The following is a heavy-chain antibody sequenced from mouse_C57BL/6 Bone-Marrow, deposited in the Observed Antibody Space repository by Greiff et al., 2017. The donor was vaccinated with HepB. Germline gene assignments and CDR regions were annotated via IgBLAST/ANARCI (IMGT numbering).Heavy chain of an antibody. CDR2: INPGSGGT. CDR3: ARWGLLRAMDY. V-gene: IGHV1-54*01. CDR1: GYAFTNYL. Sequence: VQLQESGAELVRPGTSVKVSCKASGYAFTNYLIEGVKQRPGQGLEWIGVINPGSGGTNYNEKFKGKATLTADKSSSTAYMQLSSLTSEDSAVYFCARWGLLRAMDYWGQGTSVTVSS. J-gene: IGHJ4*01. D-gene: IGHD2-3*01.